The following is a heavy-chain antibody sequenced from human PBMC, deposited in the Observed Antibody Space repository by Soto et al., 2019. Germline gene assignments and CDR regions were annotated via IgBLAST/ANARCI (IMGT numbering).Heavy chain of an antibody. CDR1: GGSISSYY. J-gene: IGHJ4*02. Sequence: SETLSLTCTVSGGSISSYYWSWIRQPPGKGLEWIGYIYYSGSTNYNPSLKSRVTISVDTSKNQFSLKLSSVTAADTAVYYCARQQQLGFDYCGQGTLVTVSS. CDR2: IYYSGST. D-gene: IGHD6-13*01. CDR3: ARQQQLGFDY. V-gene: IGHV4-59*08.